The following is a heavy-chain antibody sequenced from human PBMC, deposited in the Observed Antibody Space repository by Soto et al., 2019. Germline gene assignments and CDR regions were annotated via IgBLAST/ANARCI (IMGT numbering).Heavy chain of an antibody. CDR1: GGSVSSGSYY. J-gene: IGHJ4*02. D-gene: IGHD4-17*01. CDR3: ARGVYGDYVGY. CDR2: IYYSGST. V-gene: IGHV4-61*01. Sequence: QVQLQESGPGLVKPSETLSLTCTVSGGSVSSGSYYWSWIRQPPGKGLEWIGYIYYSGSTNYNPSLKSRVNISVDTSKNQFSLKLSSVTAADTAVYYCARGVYGDYVGYWGQGTLVTVSS.